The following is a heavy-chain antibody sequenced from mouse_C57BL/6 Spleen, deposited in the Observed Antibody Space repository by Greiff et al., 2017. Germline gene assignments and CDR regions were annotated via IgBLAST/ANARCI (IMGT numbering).Heavy chain of an antibody. CDR2: ISSGGSYT. D-gene: IGHD2-3*01. CDR3: ARREIDATWFAY. CDR1: GFTFSSYG. V-gene: IGHV5-6*02. Sequence: EVKLMESGGDLVKPGGSLKLSCAASGFTFSSYGMSWVRQTPHKRLEWVATISSGGSYTYYPDSVKGRFTISRDNAKNTLYLQMSSLKSEDTAMYYCARREIDATWFAYWGQGTLVTVSA. J-gene: IGHJ3*01.